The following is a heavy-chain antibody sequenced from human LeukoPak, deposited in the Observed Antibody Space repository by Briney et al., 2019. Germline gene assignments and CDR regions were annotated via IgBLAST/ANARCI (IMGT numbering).Heavy chain of an antibody. Sequence: PSETLSLTCAVCGGSFSGYYWSWIRQPPGKGLEWIGEINHSGSTNYNPSLKSRVTISVDTSKNQFSLKLSSVTAADTAVYYCARGRAAGYYYYYMDVWGKGTTVTVSS. D-gene: IGHD6-13*01. CDR3: ARGRAAGYYYYYMDV. CDR2: INHSGST. CDR1: GGSFSGYY. J-gene: IGHJ6*03. V-gene: IGHV4-34*01.